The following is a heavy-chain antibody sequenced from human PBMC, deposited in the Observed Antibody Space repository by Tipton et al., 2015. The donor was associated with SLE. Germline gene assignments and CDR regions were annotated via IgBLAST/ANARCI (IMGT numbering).Heavy chain of an antibody. CDR2: ISSTGST. J-gene: IGHJ4*02. D-gene: IGHD5-24*01. V-gene: IGHV4-61*02. CDR1: GVSISSSRYYSS. Sequence: TLSLTCTVSGVSISSSRYYSSWSWIRQSAGKGLEWIGRISSTGSTNYNPSLKSRVTMSVDTSKNQFSLKLSSVTAADTAVYYCTIGQGWLPDYWGQGTLVTVSS. CDR3: TIGQGWLPDY.